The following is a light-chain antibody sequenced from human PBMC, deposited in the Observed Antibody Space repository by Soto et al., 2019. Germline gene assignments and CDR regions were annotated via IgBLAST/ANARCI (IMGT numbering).Light chain of an antibody. J-gene: IGKJ1*01. CDR3: QQYNNWRT. Sequence: EIVMTQSPATLSVSPGERATLSCRASQSVSSNLAWYQQKPGRAPRLLIYGASTRATGIPARISGSGSGTEFTLTISSLQSEDFAVYYCQQYNNWRTFGQGTKVDIK. V-gene: IGKV3-15*01. CDR1: QSVSSN. CDR2: GAS.